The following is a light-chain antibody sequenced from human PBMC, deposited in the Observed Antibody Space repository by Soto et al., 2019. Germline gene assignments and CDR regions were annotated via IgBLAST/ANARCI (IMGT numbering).Light chain of an antibody. J-gene: IGKJ1*01. CDR3: QQYGSSPPRS. CDR2: GAS. CDR1: QSVTNNY. V-gene: IGKV3-20*01. Sequence: EIVLTQSPGTLSLSPGERATLSCRASQSVTNNYLAWYQQKPGQAPKLLIYGASSMATGIPDRFSGSGSGTDFTLTISRLEPEDFAVYYCQQYGSSPPRSFGQGTKVEIK.